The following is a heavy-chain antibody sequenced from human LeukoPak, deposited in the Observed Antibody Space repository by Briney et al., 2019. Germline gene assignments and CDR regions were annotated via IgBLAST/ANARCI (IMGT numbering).Heavy chain of an antibody. Sequence: GGSLRLSCAASGFIFNNYAMDWVRQAPGKGLEWVAVISYDGSNKYYADSVKGRFTISRDNSKNTLYLQVYSLRAEDTAVYYCARDPQDWGSYHFDYWGQGTLVTVSS. V-gene: IGHV3-30-3*01. D-gene: IGHD7-27*01. J-gene: IGHJ4*02. CDR2: ISYDGSNK. CDR1: GFIFNNYA. CDR3: ARDPQDWGSYHFDY.